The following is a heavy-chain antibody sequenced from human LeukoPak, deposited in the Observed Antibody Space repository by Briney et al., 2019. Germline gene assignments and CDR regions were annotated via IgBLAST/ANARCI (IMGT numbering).Heavy chain of an antibody. CDR3: ARVGPYYYYYYMDV. J-gene: IGHJ6*03. CDR1: GYTLTELS. V-gene: IGHV1-24*01. CDR2: FDPEDGET. Sequence: ASVKVSCKVSGYTLTELSMHWVRQAPGKGLEWMGGFDPEDGETIYAQKFQGRVTITTDESTSTAYMELSSLRSEDTAVYYCARVGPYYYYYYMDVWGKETTVTVSS.